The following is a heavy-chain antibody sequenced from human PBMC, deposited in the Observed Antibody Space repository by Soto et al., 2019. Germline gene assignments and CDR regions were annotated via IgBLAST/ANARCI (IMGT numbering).Heavy chain of an antibody. CDR1: GGSISSGGYS. V-gene: IGHV4-30-2*01. CDR3: ARTPTPMVRGVIYGMDV. CDR2: IYHSGST. Sequence: SETLSLTCAVSGGSISSGGYSWSWIRQPPGKGLEWIGYIYHSGSTYYNPSLKSRVTISVDRSKNQFSLKLSSVTAADTAVYYCARTPTPMVRGVIYGMDVRAQRTTVTVSS. D-gene: IGHD3-10*01. J-gene: IGHJ6*02.